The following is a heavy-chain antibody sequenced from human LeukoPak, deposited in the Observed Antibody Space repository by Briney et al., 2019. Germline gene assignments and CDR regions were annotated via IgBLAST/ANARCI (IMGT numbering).Heavy chain of an antibody. D-gene: IGHD3-10*01. V-gene: IGHV3-48*02. CDR1: GFTFSSYS. CDR2: ISSSSSTI. CDR3: ARDSSFMVQGVIAFDY. Sequence: GGTLRLSCAASGFTFSSYSMNWVRQAPGKGLELVSYISSSSSTIYYADSVKGRFTISRDNAKNSLYLQMNSLRDEDTAVYYCARDSSFMVQGVIAFDYWGQGTLVTVSS. J-gene: IGHJ4*02.